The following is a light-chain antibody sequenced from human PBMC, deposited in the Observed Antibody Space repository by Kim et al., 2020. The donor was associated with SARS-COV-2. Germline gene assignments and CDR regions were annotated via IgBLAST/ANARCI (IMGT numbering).Light chain of an antibody. V-gene: IGKV1-39*01. J-gene: IGKJ2*01. CDR3: QQSYSTPYT. CDR2: AAS. CDR1: QSISSY. Sequence: SASVGDRVTITCRASQSISSYLNWYQQKPGKAPKLLIYAASTLQSGVPSRFGGSGSGTDFTLTISSLQPEDCATYYCQQSYSTPYTFGQGTKLEIK.